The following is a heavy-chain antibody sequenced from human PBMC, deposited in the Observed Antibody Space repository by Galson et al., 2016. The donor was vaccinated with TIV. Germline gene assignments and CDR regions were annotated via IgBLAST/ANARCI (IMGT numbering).Heavy chain of an antibody. CDR2: IYGSGVTT. CDR1: GFTFSNYA. CDR3: AKDWRQYFGSGSYFDF. J-gene: IGHJ4*02. V-gene: IGHV3-23*01. D-gene: IGHD3-10*01. Sequence: SLRLSCAASGFTFSNYAMIWVRQAPGKGLEWVSGIYGSGVTTFYADSVKGRFTISRDNSKNTLYLQMNSLRAEDTAAYYCAKDWRQYFGSGSYFDFWGQGTLVTVSS.